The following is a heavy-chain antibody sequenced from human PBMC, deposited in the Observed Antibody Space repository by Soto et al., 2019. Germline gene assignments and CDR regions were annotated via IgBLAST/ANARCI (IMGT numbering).Heavy chain of an antibody. CDR3: TTAFYYGRSRGYYYYGMDV. V-gene: IGHV3-15*07. Sequence: GGSLRLSCAASGFTFSNAWMNWVRQAPGKGLEWVGRIKSKTDGGTRDYAAPVKGRFTISRDDSKNTLYLQMNSLKTEDSAVYYCTTAFYYGRSRGYYYYGMDVWGQGTTVTVSS. D-gene: IGHD3-22*01. CDR2: IKSKTDGGTR. J-gene: IGHJ6*02. CDR1: GFTFSNAW.